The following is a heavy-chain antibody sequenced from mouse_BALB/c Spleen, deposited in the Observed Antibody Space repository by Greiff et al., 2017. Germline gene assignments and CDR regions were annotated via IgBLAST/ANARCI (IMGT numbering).Heavy chain of an antibody. CDR1: GFTFSSYW. J-gene: IGHJ3*01. CDR3: TLGWFAY. CDR2: IRLKSDNYAT. D-gene: IGHD3-3*01. Sequence: EVKLVESGGGLVQPGGSMKLSCVASGFTFSSYWMSWVRQSPEKGLEWVAEIRLKSDNYATHYAESVKGKFTISRDDSKSRLYLQMNSLRAEDTGIYYCTLGWFAYWGQGTLVTVSA. V-gene: IGHV6-6*02.